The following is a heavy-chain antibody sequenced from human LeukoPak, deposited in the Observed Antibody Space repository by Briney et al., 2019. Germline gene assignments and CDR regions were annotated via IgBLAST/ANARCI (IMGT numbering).Heavy chain of an antibody. CDR2: IYYSGST. Sequence: KPSETLSLTCTVSGGSISSYYWSWIRQPPGKGLEWIGYIYYSGSTNYNPSLKSRVTMSVDTSNNQFSLKLSSVTAADTAVYYCAREPRDGYNRLDYWGQGTLVTVSS. J-gene: IGHJ4*02. CDR3: AREPRDGYNRLDY. CDR1: GGSISSYY. D-gene: IGHD5-24*01. V-gene: IGHV4-59*12.